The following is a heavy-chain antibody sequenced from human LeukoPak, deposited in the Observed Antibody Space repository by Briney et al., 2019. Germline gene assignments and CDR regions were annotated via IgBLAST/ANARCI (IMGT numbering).Heavy chain of an antibody. CDR2: ISISGGST. Sequence: PGGSLRLSCAASEFTFSSYVMNWVRQAPGKGLEWVSTISISGGSTYYADSVKGRFTLSRDNSKNTVYLQMNSLRAEDTAVYFCARALELPLDYWGQGTLVTVSS. CDR1: EFTFSSYV. J-gene: IGHJ4*02. D-gene: IGHD3-10*01. V-gene: IGHV3-23*01. CDR3: ARALELPLDY.